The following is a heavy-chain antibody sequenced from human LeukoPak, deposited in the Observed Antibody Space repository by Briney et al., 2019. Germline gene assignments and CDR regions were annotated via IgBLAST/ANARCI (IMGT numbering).Heavy chain of an antibody. Sequence: PSGTLSLTCAVSGGSISSSNWWSWVRPPPGKGLEWIGEIYHSGSTNYNPSLKSRVTISVDKSKNQFSLKLSSVTAADTAVYYCARSAAVPVAGQTGAFDIWGQGTMVTVSS. CDR2: IYHSGST. CDR3: ARSAAVPVAGQTGAFDI. D-gene: IGHD6-19*01. V-gene: IGHV4-4*02. J-gene: IGHJ3*02. CDR1: GGSISSSNW.